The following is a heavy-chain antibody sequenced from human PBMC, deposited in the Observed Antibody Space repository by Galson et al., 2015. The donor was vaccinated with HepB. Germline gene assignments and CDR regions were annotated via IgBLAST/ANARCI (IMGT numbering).Heavy chain of an antibody. CDR2: VSSSSEIT. Sequence: SLRLSCAASGFSVSTYYMNWVRQAPGKGLEWISYVSSSSEITYYADSVKGRFTTSRDNAKNSLYLQMDSLRIEDTAVYYCTRIFDVWGRGTMVTVSS. CDR3: TRIFDV. J-gene: IGHJ3*01. CDR1: GFSVSTYY. V-gene: IGHV3-48*01.